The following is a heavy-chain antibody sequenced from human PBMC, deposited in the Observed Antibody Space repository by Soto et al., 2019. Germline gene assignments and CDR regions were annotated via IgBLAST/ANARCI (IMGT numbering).Heavy chain of an antibody. CDR3: AREDFYRFDY. V-gene: IGHV3-7*01. Sequence: EVQLVESGGGLVQPGGSLRVSCAASGFTFTSYWMSWVRQAPGKGLEWVANIKEDGSAKYYLDSVKGRFTISRDNAKNSLYLQMNSLRAEDTAFYYCAREDFYRFDYWGQGNLVTVSS. CDR1: GFTFTSYW. CDR2: IKEDGSAK. J-gene: IGHJ4*02.